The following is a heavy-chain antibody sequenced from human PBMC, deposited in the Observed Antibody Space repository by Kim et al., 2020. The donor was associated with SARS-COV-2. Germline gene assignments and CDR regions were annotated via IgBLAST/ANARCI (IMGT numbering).Heavy chain of an antibody. D-gene: IGHD2-2*01. CDR2: INPNTGGT. CDR1: RYTFTGYY. Sequence: ASVKVSCKASRYTFTGYYMHWVRQAPGQGLEWMGWINPNTGGTNYAQNFQGRVTMTRDTSISTAYMELSRLRSDDTAVYYCARDYCSSTSCYFWSWFDPWGQGTLVTVSS. CDR3: ARDYCSSTSCYFWSWFDP. J-gene: IGHJ5*02. V-gene: IGHV1-2*02.